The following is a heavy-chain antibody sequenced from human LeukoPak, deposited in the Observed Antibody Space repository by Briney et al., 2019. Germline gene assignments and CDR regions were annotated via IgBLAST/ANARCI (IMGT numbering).Heavy chain of an antibody. V-gene: IGHV1-8*01. CDR1: GYTFTNYD. J-gene: IGHJ5*02. CDR3: ARRRIIGTTVVGGWFDP. Sequence: ASVKVSCKASGYTFTNYDINWVRQATGQGLEWMGWMNPNSGNTGYAQKFQGRVTMTRNTSISTAYMELSSLRSEDTAVYYCARRRIIGTTVVGGWFDPWGQGTLVTVSS. CDR2: MNPNSGNT. D-gene: IGHD1-7*01.